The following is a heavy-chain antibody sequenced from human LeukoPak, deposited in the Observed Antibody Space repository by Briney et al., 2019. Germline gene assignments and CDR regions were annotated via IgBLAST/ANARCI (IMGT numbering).Heavy chain of an antibody. CDR2: ISGSVGST. D-gene: IGHD6-19*01. J-gene: IGHJ4*02. CDR1: GFTFSTYA. V-gene: IGHV3-23*01. CDR3: TRAEAGAGTRVPWGY. Sequence: PVGSLRLSCVVSGFTFSTYAMSWVRQAPGKGLEWVSVISGSVGSTYYADSVKGRFTISRDNSKNTLFLQMNSLRAEDTAVYYCTRAEAGAGTRVPWGYWGQGTLVTVSS.